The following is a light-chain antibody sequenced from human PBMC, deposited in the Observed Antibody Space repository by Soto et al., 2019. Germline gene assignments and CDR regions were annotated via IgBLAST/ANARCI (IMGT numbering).Light chain of an antibody. CDR3: QQYEIYPIT. V-gene: IGKV1-5*03. CDR2: KAS. J-gene: IGKJ5*01. CDR1: QNINSW. Sequence: DIQMTQSPSTLSASVGDRVTITCRASQNINSWLAWYQQKPGKAPKLLIYKASNLESGVPSRFSGSGSGTDFTLTISSLQHDDFAAYYCQQYEIYPITFGQGTRLEIK.